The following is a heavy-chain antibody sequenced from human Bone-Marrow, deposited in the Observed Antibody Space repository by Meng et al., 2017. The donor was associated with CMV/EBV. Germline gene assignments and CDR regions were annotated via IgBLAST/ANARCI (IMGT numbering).Heavy chain of an antibody. CDR2: IIPIFGTA. V-gene: IGHV1-69*05. Sequence: SVKVSCKASGGTFSSYAISWVRQAPGQGLEWMGGIIPIFGTANYAQKFQGRVTITTDESTSTAYMELSSLRSEDTAVYYCARVLRIAARSGAFDYWGQGTLVTVSS. CDR1: GGTFSSYA. D-gene: IGHD6-6*01. J-gene: IGHJ4*02. CDR3: ARVLRIAARSGAFDY.